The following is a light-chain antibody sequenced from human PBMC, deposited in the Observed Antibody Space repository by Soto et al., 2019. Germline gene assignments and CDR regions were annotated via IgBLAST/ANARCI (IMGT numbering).Light chain of an antibody. CDR2: GAS. Sequence: EIVMTQSPVTLSVSPGGRATLSCRASQSISDTLAWYQQKPGQAPRLLIHGASTRAPGFPARFSGSGSGTDFTLTISSLQSEDFAVYYCQQYNNWPWTFGQETKVEIK. J-gene: IGKJ1*01. V-gene: IGKV3-15*01. CDR3: QQYNNWPWT. CDR1: QSISDT.